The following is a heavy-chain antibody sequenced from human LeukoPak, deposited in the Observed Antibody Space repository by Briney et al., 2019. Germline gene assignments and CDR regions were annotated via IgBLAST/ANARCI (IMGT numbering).Heavy chain of an antibody. D-gene: IGHD6-19*01. J-gene: IGHJ4*02. CDR2: ISHDGGNT. CDR3: ARAISSAWHNSDY. CDR1: GFTFSTYP. V-gene: IGHV3-30*04. Sequence: PGGSLRLSCAASGFTFSTYPMHWVRQAPGKGLEWVAIISHDGGNTYYPDSVKGRFTIPRDNSKNTLYLQMNSLRVEDTAVYYCARAISSAWHNSDYWGQGTLVTVSS.